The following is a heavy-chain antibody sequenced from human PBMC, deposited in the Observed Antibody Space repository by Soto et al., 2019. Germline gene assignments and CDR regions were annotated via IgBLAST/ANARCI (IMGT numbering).Heavy chain of an antibody. J-gene: IGHJ4*02. V-gene: IGHV1-69*01. CDR3: AGELGDSSGWYYFDY. CDR1: GGTFSSYA. Sequence: QGQLVQSGAEVKKPGSSVKVSCKASGGTFSSYAISWVRQAPGQGLEWMGGIIPIFGTANYAQKFQGSVTITADESTSTASMELSSLRSEDTAVYYCAGELGDSSGWYYFDYWGQGTLVTVSA. D-gene: IGHD6-19*01. CDR2: IIPIFGTA.